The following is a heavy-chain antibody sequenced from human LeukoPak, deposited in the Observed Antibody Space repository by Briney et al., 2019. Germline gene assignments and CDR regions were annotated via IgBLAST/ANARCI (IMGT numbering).Heavy chain of an antibody. Sequence: PSETLSLTXTVSGGSISSYYWSWIRQTPGKGLEWIGYISYSGSTNYNPSLKSRVTISVDTSKNQFSLKVSSVTAADTAVYYCARYVWGSYPTFEDYWGQGTLVTVSS. V-gene: IGHV4-59*01. D-gene: IGHD3-16*02. CDR2: ISYSGST. CDR3: ARYVWGSYPTFEDY. CDR1: GGSISSYY. J-gene: IGHJ4*02.